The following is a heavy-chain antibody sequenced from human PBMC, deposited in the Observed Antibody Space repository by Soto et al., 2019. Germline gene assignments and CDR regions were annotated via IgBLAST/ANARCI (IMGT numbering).Heavy chain of an antibody. V-gene: IGHV3-11*01. Sequence: AGGSLRLSCAASGFTFSDYYMSWIRQAPGKGLEWVSYISRSGSTIYYADSVKGRFTISRDNAKNSLYLQMNSLRAEDTAVYYCARKPYSSSWSDYWGQGTLVTVSS. J-gene: IGHJ4*02. CDR2: ISRSGSTI. CDR1: GFTFSDYY. D-gene: IGHD6-13*01. CDR3: ARKPYSSSWSDY.